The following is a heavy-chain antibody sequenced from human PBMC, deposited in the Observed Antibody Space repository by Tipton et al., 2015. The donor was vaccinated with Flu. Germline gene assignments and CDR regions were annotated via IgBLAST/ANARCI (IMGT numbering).Heavy chain of an antibody. D-gene: IGHD1-1*01. CDR3: ARDVLKYNYVGYHYGLDV. Sequence: SLRLSCAASGFTFRSYDMHWVRQAPGKGLEWVGRVSFDGSKTVYADSVKGRFTISRVNSNNNSNNKLFLHLNNLRAEDTAVYYCARDVLKYNYVGYHYGLDVWGQGTTVSVSS. J-gene: IGHJ6*02. CDR2: VSFDGSKT. V-gene: IGHV3-30*03. CDR1: GFTFRSYD.